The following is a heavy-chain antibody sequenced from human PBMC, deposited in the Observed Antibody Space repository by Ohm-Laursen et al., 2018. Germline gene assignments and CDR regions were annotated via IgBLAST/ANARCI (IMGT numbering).Heavy chain of an antibody. CDR2: ISGSGDTT. CDR1: GFRFDDYA. CDR3: ARDIDWVAFDY. D-gene: IGHD3-9*01. V-gene: IGHV3-23*01. J-gene: IGHJ4*02. Sequence: GSLRLSCSASGFRFDDYAMHWVRQAPGKGLEWVSGISGSGDTTYYADSVKGRFTISRDNSRNTLDLQMNSLRVEDTALYYCARDIDWVAFDYWGQGTLVTVSS.